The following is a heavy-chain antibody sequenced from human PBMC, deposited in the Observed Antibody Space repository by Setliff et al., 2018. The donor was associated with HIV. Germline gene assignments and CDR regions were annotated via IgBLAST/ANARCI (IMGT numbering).Heavy chain of an antibody. D-gene: IGHD1-1*01. Sequence: PSETLSLTCTVSGDSISRDFYYWNWIRQPAGKGLEWIGHIYTNGRTHYTPSLKSRVTISMDTSKNQFSLKLSSVTAADTAVYYCARLRGLNLEPFDYWGQGTLVTVSS. CDR3: ARLRGLNLEPFDY. J-gene: IGHJ4*02. V-gene: IGHV4-61*09. CDR2: IYTNGRT. CDR1: GDSISRDFYY.